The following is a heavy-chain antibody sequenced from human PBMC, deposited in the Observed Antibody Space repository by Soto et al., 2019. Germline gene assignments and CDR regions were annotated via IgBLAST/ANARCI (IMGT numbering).Heavy chain of an antibody. V-gene: IGHV1-3*01. CDR2: INAGNGNT. J-gene: IGHJ6*02. Sequence: GASVKVSCKASGYTFTSYAMYWVRQAPGQRLEWMGWINAGNGNTKYSQKFQGRVTITRDTSASTAYMELSSLRSEDTAVYYCARDEVGYCSGGSCYTVSYYGMDVWGQGTTVTVSS. CDR1: GYTFTSYA. D-gene: IGHD2-15*01. CDR3: ARDEVGYCSGGSCYTVSYYGMDV.